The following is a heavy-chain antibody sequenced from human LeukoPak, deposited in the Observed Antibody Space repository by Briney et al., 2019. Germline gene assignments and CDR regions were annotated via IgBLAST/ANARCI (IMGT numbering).Heavy chain of an antibody. V-gene: IGHV4-61*02. J-gene: IGHJ4*02. CDR1: GGSISSGSYF. D-gene: IGHD6-13*01. CDR2: IYTSGST. CDR3: AGPGIAAAD. Sequence: PSETLSLTCTVSGGSISSGSYFWSWIRQPAGKGLEWIGRIYTSGSTNYNPSLKSRVTMSVDTSKNQFSLKLSSVTAADTAVYYCAGPGIAAADWGQGTLVTVSS.